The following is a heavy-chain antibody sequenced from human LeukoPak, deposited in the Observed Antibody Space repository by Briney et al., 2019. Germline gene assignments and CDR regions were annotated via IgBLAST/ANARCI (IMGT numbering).Heavy chain of an antibody. CDR3: AKPGSYYDDSSGYYYSDY. J-gene: IGHJ4*02. D-gene: IGHD3-22*01. CDR2: ISGSGGST. V-gene: IGHV3-23*01. CDR1: GFTFSSYG. Sequence: GGSLRLSCAASGFTFSSYGMSWVRQAPGKGLEWVSAISGSGGSTYYADSVKGRFTISRDNSKNTLYLQMNSLRAEDTAVYYCAKPGSYYDDSSGYYYSDYWGQGTLVTVSS.